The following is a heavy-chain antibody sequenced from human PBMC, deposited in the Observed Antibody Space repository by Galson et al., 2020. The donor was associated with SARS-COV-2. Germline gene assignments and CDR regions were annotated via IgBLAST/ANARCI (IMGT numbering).Heavy chain of an antibody. CDR3: AKDRRTALDDFWSGSYGMDV. CDR2: ISWNSGSI. J-gene: IGHJ6*02. V-gene: IGHV3-9*01. D-gene: IGHD3-3*01. Sequence: GGSLRLSCAASGFTFDDYAMHWVRQAPGKGLEWVSGISWNSGSIGYADSVKGRFTISRDNAKNSLYLQMNSLRAEDTALYYCAKDRRTALDDFWSGSYGMDVWGQGTTVTVSS. CDR1: GFTFDDYA.